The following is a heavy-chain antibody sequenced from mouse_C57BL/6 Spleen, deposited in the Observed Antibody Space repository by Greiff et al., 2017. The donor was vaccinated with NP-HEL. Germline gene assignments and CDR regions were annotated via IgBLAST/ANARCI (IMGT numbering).Heavy chain of an antibody. V-gene: IGHV1-26*01. CDR3: AKYSNYDEAMDY. D-gene: IGHD2-5*01. CDR2: INPNNGGT. Sequence: VQLQQSGPELVKPGASVKISCKASGYTFTDYYMNWVKQSHGKSLEWIGDINPNNGGTSYNQKFKGKATLTVDKSSSTAYMELRSLTSEDSAVYYCAKYSNYDEAMDYWGQGTSVTVSS. J-gene: IGHJ4*01. CDR1: GYTFTDYY.